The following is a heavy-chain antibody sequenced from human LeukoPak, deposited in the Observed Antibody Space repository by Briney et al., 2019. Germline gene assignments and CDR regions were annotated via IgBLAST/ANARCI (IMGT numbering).Heavy chain of an antibody. D-gene: IGHD3-10*01. V-gene: IGHV3-7*01. Sequence: GGSLRLSCAASGFTFTTYWMSWVRQAPGKGLEWVANIKQDGTEKYYVDSVKGRFTISRDNAKNSLYLQMNSLRAEDTAVYYCARLARGLWFGELLPIYFDYWGQGTLVTVSS. CDR2: IKQDGTEK. CDR1: GFTFTTYW. J-gene: IGHJ4*02. CDR3: ARLARGLWFGELLPIYFDY.